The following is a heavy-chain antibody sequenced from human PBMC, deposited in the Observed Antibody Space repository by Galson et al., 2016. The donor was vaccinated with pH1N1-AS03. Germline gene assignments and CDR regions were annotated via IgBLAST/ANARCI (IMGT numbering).Heavy chain of an antibody. Sequence: SLRLSCVGSGFLFGSSWMGWVRQAPGKGLEWVANIKSDGSTRYYVDSVKGRFTLSRDNIKNSVSLQMGALREDDTAVYYCARHGPWCFDFWAQGTRVTVSS. CDR1: GFLFGSSW. V-gene: IGHV3-7*01. CDR2: IKSDGSTR. D-gene: IGHD2-8*02. J-gene: IGHJ4*02. CDR3: ARHGPWCFDF.